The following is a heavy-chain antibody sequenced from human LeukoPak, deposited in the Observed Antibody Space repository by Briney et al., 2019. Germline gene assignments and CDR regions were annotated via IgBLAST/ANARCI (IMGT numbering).Heavy chain of an antibody. CDR3: AKSGLNRFDY. V-gene: IGHV3-7*03. Sequence: PGGSLRLSCAASGFTFSSYWMSWVRQAPGKGLEWVASIKQDGSEKYYVDSVKGRFTISRDNSKNTLYLQMNSLRAEDTAVYYCAKSGLNRFDYWGQGTLVTVSS. CDR1: GFTFSSYW. CDR2: IKQDGSEK. D-gene: IGHD2-15*01. J-gene: IGHJ4*02.